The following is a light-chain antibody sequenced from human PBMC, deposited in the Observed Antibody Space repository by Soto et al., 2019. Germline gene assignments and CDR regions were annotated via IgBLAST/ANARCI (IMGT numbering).Light chain of an antibody. J-gene: IGKJ3*01. Sequence: EIVLTQSPGTLSLSPGERATLSCRASQSVSSSYLAWYQQKPGQAPRLLIYGASNRATGIPDRFSVIASGTDFTLTISRLEPEDFAVYYCQHYGTSALFGPGTKVDIK. CDR3: QHYGTSAL. V-gene: IGKV3-20*01. CDR1: QSVSSSY. CDR2: GAS.